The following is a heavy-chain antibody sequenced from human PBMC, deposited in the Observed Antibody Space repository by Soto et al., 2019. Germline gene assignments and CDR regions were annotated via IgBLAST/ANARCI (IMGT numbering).Heavy chain of an antibody. Sequence: EVQLVESGGGLVQPGGSLRLSCAASGFTVSSNYMSWVRQAPGKGLEWVSVIYSGGSTYYAHSVKGRFTISRHNSKNTLYLQMNSRRAEDPAVYYCARVGSSSSEGAFDIWGQGTMVTVSS. CDR2: IYSGGST. D-gene: IGHD6-6*01. J-gene: IGHJ3*02. V-gene: IGHV3-53*04. CDR3: ARVGSSSSEGAFDI. CDR1: GFTVSSNY.